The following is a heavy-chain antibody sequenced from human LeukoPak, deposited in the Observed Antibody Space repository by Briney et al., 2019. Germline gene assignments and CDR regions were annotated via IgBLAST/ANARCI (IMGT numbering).Heavy chain of an antibody. J-gene: IGHJ4*02. D-gene: IGHD4-17*01. CDR2: LSGSGGSP. CDR3: AKYKTSTVTTGFDY. Sequence: GGSLRLSCAASGFTFSSYAMSWVRQAPGKGLEWVSSLSGSGGSPNYANSVKGRFTISRDNSKNTLYLQMNSLRAEDTAVYYCAKYKTSTVTTGFDYWGQGTLVTVSS. V-gene: IGHV3-23*01. CDR1: GFTFSSYA.